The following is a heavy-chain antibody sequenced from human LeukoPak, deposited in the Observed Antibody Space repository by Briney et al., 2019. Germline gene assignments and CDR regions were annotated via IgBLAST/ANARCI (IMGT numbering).Heavy chain of an antibody. CDR1: GFIFSSYS. D-gene: IGHD2-8*01. Sequence: GGSLRLSCAASGFIFSSYSMNWVRQAPGKGLEWVSYISSSSSTIYYADSVKGRFTISRDNSKNTLYLQMNSLRAEGTAVYYCAKRKGDIVLMVYAHMDVWGKGTTVTVSS. J-gene: IGHJ6*03. CDR3: AKRKGDIVLMVYAHMDV. V-gene: IGHV3-48*01. CDR2: ISSSSSTI.